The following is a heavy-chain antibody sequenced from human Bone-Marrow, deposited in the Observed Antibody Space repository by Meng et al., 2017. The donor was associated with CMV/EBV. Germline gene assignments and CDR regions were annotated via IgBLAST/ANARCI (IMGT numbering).Heavy chain of an antibody. CDR1: GASISSYY. D-gene: IGHD4/OR15-4a*01. V-gene: IGHV4-59*01. J-gene: IGHJ4*02. CDR2: SYFSGST. Sequence: SETLSLTCTVSGASISSYYWSWIRQPPGKGLEWIGYSYFSGSTNYNPSLKSRITISVDTSKNQFSLKMSSVTAADTAVYYCAVGAFRSYFDYWGQGMLVTVSS. CDR3: AVGAFRSYFDY.